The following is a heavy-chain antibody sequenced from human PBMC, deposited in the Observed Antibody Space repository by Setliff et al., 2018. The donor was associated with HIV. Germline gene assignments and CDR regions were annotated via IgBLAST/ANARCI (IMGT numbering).Heavy chain of an antibody. CDR2: ISSGGGFI. D-gene: IGHD3-16*02. V-gene: IGHV3-21*01. Sequence: PGGSLRLSCAASGFRFTTYSMNWVRQAPGKGLEWVSSISSGGGFIYYADSVKGRFTISRDSTKNSVYLQMNSLRAEDTAVYYCARDSGPYYDYVWGTYRPIYFQHWGQGTLVTVSS. J-gene: IGHJ1*01. CDR3: ARDSGPYYDYVWGTYRPIYFQH. CDR1: GFRFTTYS.